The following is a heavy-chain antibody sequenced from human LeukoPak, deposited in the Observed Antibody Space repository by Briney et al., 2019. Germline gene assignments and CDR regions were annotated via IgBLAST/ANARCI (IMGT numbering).Heavy chain of an antibody. D-gene: IGHD1-26*01. J-gene: IGHJ4*02. CDR1: GFTFSSYS. CDR3: ARAGASYFDY. CDR2: ISSSSSYI. Sequence: GGSLRLSCAASGFTFSSYSMNWVRQAPGKGLEWVSSISSSSSYIYYADSVKGRFTISRDNAKNSLYPQVNSLRAEDTAVYYCARAGASYFDYWGQGTLVTVSS. V-gene: IGHV3-21*01.